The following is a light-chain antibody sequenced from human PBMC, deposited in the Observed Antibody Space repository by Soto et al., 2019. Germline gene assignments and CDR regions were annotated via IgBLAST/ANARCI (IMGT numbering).Light chain of an antibody. CDR1: SSNIGAGYD. CDR2: GNS. Sequence: QSVLTQPPSVSGAPGQRVTISCTGSSSNIGAGYDVHWYQQLPGTAHKLLIYGNSNRPSGVPDRFSGSKSGTSASLAITGLQAEDEADYYCQSYDSSLVVFGGGTKLTVL. J-gene: IGLJ2*01. V-gene: IGLV1-40*01. CDR3: QSYDSSLVV.